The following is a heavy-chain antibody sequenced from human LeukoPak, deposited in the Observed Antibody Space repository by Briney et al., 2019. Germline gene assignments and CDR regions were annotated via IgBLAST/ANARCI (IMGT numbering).Heavy chain of an antibody. J-gene: IGHJ6*03. V-gene: IGHV1-69*05. D-gene: IGHD1-7*01. CDR3: AESDSGRNLSPHYYYYYMGV. CDR1: GGTFSSYA. Sequence: ASVKVSCKASGGTFSSYAISWVRQAPGQGLEWMGGIIPIFGTANYAQKFQGRVTITTDESTSTAYMELSSLGSEDTAVYYCAESDSGRNLSPHYYYYYMGVWGKGTTVTVSS. CDR2: IIPIFGTA.